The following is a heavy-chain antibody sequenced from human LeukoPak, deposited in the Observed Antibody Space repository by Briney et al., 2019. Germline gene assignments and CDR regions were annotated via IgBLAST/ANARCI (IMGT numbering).Heavy chain of an antibody. CDR3: ARRYYGSGSYHRRGYFDY. V-gene: IGHV4-34*01. D-gene: IGHD3-10*01. J-gene: IGHJ4*02. CDR1: GGSFSGYY. CDR2: INHSGST. Sequence: SETLSLTCAVYGGSFSGYYWSWIRQPPGKGLEWIGEINHSGSTNYNPSLKSRVTISVDTSKNQFSLKLSSVTAADTAVYYCARRYYGSGSYHRRGYFDYWGQGTLVTVSS.